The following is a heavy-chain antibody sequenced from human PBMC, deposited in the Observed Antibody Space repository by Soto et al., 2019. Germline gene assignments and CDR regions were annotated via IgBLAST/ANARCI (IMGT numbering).Heavy chain of an antibody. CDR3: TRGELTHYYDSSGYYYGGHDY. D-gene: IGHD3-22*01. V-gene: IGHV3-49*03. CDR2: IRSKAYGGTT. Sequence: GGSLRLSCTASGFTFGDYAMSWFRQAPGKGLEWVGFIRSKAYGGTTEYAASVKGRFTISRDDSKSIAYLQMNSLKTEDTAVYYCTRGELTHYYDSSGYYYGGHDYWGQGTLVTVSS. J-gene: IGHJ4*02. CDR1: GFTFGDYA.